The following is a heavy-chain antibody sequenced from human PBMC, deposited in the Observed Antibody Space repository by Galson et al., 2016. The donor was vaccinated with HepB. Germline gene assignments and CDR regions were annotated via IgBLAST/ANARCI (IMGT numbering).Heavy chain of an antibody. Sequence: SLRLSCAASGFTFRSYGMHWVRQAPGKGLEWVALIFYDGSSKYYADSVKGRFTISRDNSMNTVYLQMDSVRAEDTAVYYCARDTRPYSNLRHGMDVWGQGTTVTVSS. CDR2: IFYDGSSK. J-gene: IGHJ6*02. CDR1: GFTFRSYG. CDR3: ARDTRPYSNLRHGMDV. D-gene: IGHD4-11*01. V-gene: IGHV3-33*01.